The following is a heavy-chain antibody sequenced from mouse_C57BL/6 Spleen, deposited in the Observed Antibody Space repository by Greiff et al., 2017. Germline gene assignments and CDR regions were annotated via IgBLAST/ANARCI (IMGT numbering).Heavy chain of an antibody. CDR3: ARYSLYWYFDV. V-gene: IGHV5-17*01. Sequence: EVKLMESGGGLVKPGGSLKLSCAASGFTFSDYGMHWVRQAPVNGLEWVAYISSGSITIYYADTVKGRFTISRDNAKNTLFLQMTSLRSEYTAMYYCARYSLYWYFDVWGTGTTVTVSS. CDR1: GFTFSDYG. CDR2: ISSGSITI. J-gene: IGHJ1*03. D-gene: IGHD2-12*01.